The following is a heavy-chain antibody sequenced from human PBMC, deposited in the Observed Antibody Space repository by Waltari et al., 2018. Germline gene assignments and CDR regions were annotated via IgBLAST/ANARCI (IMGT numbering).Heavy chain of an antibody. Sequence: VQLVESGGGLVQPGGSLRLSCAASGFTFSSYAMHWVRQAPGKGLEWVAVISYDGSNKYYADSVKGRFTISRDNSKNTLYLQMNSLRAEDTAVYYCAPGGGFYWGQGTLVTVSS. CDR2: ISYDGSNK. D-gene: IGHD2-15*01. CDR3: APGGGFY. J-gene: IGHJ4*02. CDR1: GFTFSSYA. V-gene: IGHV3-30-3*01.